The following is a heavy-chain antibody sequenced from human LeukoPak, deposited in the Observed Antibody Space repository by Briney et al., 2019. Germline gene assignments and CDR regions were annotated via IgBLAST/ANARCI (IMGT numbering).Heavy chain of an antibody. V-gene: IGHV3-53*01. J-gene: IGHJ3*02. D-gene: IGHD1-26*01. CDR1: GFTVSSNY. CDR3: ARATLVGATSPNAFDI. CDR2: IFGGGTT. Sequence: GGSLRLSCAASGFTVSSNYMNWVRQAPGKGLEWVSIIFGGGTTNYADSVKGRFTISRDNPKNTLYLQMSSLRVEDTAVYYCARATLVGATSPNAFDIWGQGTMVTVSS.